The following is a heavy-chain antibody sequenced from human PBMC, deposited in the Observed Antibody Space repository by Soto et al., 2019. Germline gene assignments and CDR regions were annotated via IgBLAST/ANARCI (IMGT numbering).Heavy chain of an antibody. J-gene: IGHJ4*02. CDR2: INPSGGST. D-gene: IGHD3-16*02. CDR1: GYTFTSYY. V-gene: IGHV1-46*03. CDR3: ARDLSPWGSYRYTKPRPFDY. Sequence: ASVKVSCKASGYTFTSYYMHWVRQAPGQGLEWMGIINPSGGSTSYAQKFQGRVTMTRDTSTSTVYMELSSLRSEDTAVYYCARDLSPWGSYRYTKPRPFDYWRQGTLVTVSS.